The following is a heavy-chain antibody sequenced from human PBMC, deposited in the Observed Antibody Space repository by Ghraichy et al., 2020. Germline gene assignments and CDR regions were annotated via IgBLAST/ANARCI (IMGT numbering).Heavy chain of an antibody. CDR3: AESPRDLGSLFDD. CDR2: IGGRGGDI. CDR1: GFTFKNYG. J-gene: IGHJ4*02. Sequence: GESLNISCAASGFTFKNYGMSWVRQAPGKGLEWVSAIGGRGGDIQCADSVKGRFTISRDNSKSILYLQLTSLRVDDTAVYYWAESPRDLGSLFDDWGQGTLVTVSS. V-gene: IGHV3-23*01. D-gene: IGHD3-16*01.